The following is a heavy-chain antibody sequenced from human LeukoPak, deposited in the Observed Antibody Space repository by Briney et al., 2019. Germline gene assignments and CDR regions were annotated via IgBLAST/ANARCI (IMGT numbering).Heavy chain of an antibody. D-gene: IGHD3-3*01. J-gene: IGHJ4*02. CDR1: GGSFSGSFSDYY. CDR3: ARGRVTIFGVVINTYFGY. CDR2: INHSGST. V-gene: IGHV4-34*01. Sequence: SETLSLTCAVYGGSFSGSFSDYYWTCIRQTPGKGLEWIGEINHSGSTNYNPSLKSRVTISVDTSKNQFSLKLSSVTAADTAVYYCARGRVTIFGVVINTYFGYWGQGTLVTVSS.